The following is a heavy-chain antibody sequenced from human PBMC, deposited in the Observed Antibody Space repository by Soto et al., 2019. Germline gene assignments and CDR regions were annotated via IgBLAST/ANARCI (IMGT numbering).Heavy chain of an antibody. CDR2: INAGNGNT. Sequence: ASVKVSCKASGYTFTSYAMHWVRQAPGQRVEWMGWINAGNGNTKYSQKFQGRVTITRDTSASTAYMELSSLRSEDTAVYYCARARLYCSSTSCYTSIYYYYGMDVWGQGTTVTVSS. CDR1: GYTFTSYA. D-gene: IGHD2-2*02. V-gene: IGHV1-3*01. J-gene: IGHJ6*02. CDR3: ARARLYCSSTSCYTSIYYYYGMDV.